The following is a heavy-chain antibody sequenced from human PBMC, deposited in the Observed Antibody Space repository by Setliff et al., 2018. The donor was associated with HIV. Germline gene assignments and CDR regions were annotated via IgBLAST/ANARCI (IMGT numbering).Heavy chain of an antibody. CDR2: MNTNTGNT. V-gene: IGHV1-8*02. Sequence: ASVKVSCKASGYSFTNYDINWVRQATGQGLEWMGWMNTNTGNTGYAQKFQGRVTLTRNTSIGTAYMEVSSLGSDDTAVYYCARAFAPLDWGQGTLVTLSS. J-gene: IGHJ4*02. CDR1: GYSFTNYD. CDR3: ARAFAPLD. D-gene: IGHD2-21*01.